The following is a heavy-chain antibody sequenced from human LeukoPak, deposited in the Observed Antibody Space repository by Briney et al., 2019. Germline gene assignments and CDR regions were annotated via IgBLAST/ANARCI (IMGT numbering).Heavy chain of an antibody. J-gene: IGHJ6*02. CDR1: GFTFSSYA. CDR2: ISYDGSNK. V-gene: IGHV3-30-3*01. Sequence: PGGSLRLSCAASGFTFSSYAMHWVRQAPGKGLEWVAVISYDGSNKYYADSVKGRFTISRDNSKNTLYLQMNSLRAEDTAVYYCARTRVGQPGGWGYGMDVWGQGTTVTVSS. CDR3: ARTRVGQPGGWGYGMDV. D-gene: IGHD6-19*01.